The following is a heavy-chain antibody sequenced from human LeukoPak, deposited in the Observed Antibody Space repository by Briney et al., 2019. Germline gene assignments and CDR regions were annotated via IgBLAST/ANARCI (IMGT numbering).Heavy chain of an antibody. CDR3: AKDTREAGTYYYYYYMDV. Sequence: GGSLRLSCAASGFTFISHAMTWVRQAPGKGLEWVSAISASGGSTYYADSVKGRFTISRDNSKNTLYLQMNSLRADDTAMYYCAKDTREAGTYYYYYYMDVWGQGTTVTVSS. CDR1: GFTFISHA. CDR2: ISASGGST. J-gene: IGHJ6*03. V-gene: IGHV3-23*01. D-gene: IGHD6-13*01.